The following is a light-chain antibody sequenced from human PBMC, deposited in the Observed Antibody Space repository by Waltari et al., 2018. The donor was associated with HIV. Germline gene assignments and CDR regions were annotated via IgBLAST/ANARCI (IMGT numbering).Light chain of an antibody. CDR3: QQYNNSPPKYT. Sequence: EIVIPQSPATLSVSPGERATLSCRASRSVSSTFAWYQQKPGQAPRLLIYGAPTRATGIPARFSCSGSGTELTLTISSLHSEDFAVYYCQQYNNSPPKYTFGQGTKLEIK. J-gene: IGKJ2*01. CDR1: RSVSST. V-gene: IGKV3-15*01. CDR2: GAP.